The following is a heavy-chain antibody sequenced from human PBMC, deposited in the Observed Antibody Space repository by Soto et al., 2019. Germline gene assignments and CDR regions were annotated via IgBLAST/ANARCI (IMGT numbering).Heavy chain of an antibody. Sequence: GASVKVSCKASGYTFTSYGISWVRPSPGQGLEWMGWISAYNGNTNYAQKLQGRVTMTTDTSTSTAYMELRSLRSDDTAVYYCARDTDYDFWSGYYKGPFRRRRFDYWGQGTLVTVSS. CDR2: ISAYNGNT. CDR3: ARDTDYDFWSGYYKGPFRRRRFDY. J-gene: IGHJ4*02. V-gene: IGHV1-18*01. D-gene: IGHD3-3*01. CDR1: GYTFTSYG.